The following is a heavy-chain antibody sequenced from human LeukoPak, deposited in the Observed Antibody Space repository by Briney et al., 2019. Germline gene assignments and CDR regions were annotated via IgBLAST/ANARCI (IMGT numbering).Heavy chain of an antibody. D-gene: IGHD4-11*01. CDR3: ARVSPTADYYYYMDV. V-gene: IGHV3-64*01. Sequence: PGGSLRLSCAASGFTFSSYAMHWVRQAPGKGLEYVSAISSNGGSTYYANSVKGRFTISRDNSRNTLYLQMGSLRAEDMAVYYCARVSPTADYYYYMDVWGKGTTVAVSS. CDR1: GFTFSSYA. CDR2: ISSNGGST. J-gene: IGHJ6*03.